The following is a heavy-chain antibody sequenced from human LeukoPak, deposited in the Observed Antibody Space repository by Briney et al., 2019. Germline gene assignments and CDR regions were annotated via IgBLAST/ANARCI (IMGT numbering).Heavy chain of an antibody. V-gene: IGHV4-38-2*01. J-gene: IGHJ4*02. Sequence: SETLSLTCVVSGYSISSGHYWVWIRQPPGKGLEWIGSIYPSGSTYYNPSLKSRVTISVDTSKNQFSLKVISETAADTAVYYGARGPEFIRTVGMRMVGNFDYWGQGILVTVSS. CDR1: GYSISSGHY. CDR3: ARGPEFIRTVGMRMVGNFDY. CDR2: IYPSGST. D-gene: IGHD2-2*01.